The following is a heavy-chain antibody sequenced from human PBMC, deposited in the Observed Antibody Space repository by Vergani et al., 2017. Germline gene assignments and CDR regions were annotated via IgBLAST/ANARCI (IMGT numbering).Heavy chain of an antibody. V-gene: IGHV1-18*01. CDR2: ISAYNGNT. Sequence: QVQLVQSAAEVKKLGASVKVSCKASGYTFTSYGISWVRQAPGQGLEWMGWISAYNGNTNYAQKLQGRVTMTTDTSTSTAYMELRSLRSDDTAVYYGARDSPRQTTSTKDPWGKGTLVTVSP. CDR3: ARDSPRQTTSTKDP. CDR1: GYTFTSYG. J-gene: IGHJ5*02. D-gene: IGHD4-17*01.